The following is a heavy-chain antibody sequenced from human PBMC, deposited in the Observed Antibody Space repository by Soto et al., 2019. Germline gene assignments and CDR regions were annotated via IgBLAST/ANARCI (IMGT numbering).Heavy chain of an antibody. V-gene: IGHV4-31*03. CDR2: IYYSGST. J-gene: IGHJ4*02. CDR3: ARVPTYYDILTGSAQPRDY. Sequence: SETLSLTCTVSGGSISSGGYYWSWIRQHPGKGLEWIGYIYYSGSTYYNPSLKSRVTISVDTSKNQFSLKLSSVTAADTAVYYCARVPTYYDILTGSAQPRDYWGQGTLVTVSS. D-gene: IGHD3-9*01. CDR1: GGSISSGGYY.